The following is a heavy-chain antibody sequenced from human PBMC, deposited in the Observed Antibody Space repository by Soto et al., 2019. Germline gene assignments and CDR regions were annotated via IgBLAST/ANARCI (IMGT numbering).Heavy chain of an antibody. CDR2: INPNSGGT. J-gene: IGHJ6*02. D-gene: IGHD3-9*01. CDR3: ARDGRYFDWLLPPFDYYYYGMDV. Sequence: ASVKVSCKASGYTFTGYYMHWVRQAPGQGLEWMGWINPNSGGTNYAQKFQGWVTMTRGTSISTAYMELSRLRSDDTAVYYCARDGRYFDWLLPPFDYYYYGMDVWGQGTTVTVSS. CDR1: GYTFTGYY. V-gene: IGHV1-2*04.